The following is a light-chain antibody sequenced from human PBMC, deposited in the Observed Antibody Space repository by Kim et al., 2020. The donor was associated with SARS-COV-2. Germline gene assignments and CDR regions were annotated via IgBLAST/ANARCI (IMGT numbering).Light chain of an antibody. Sequence: SASVGDTVTITCRTSEDISNYLNWYQQKPGKAPNLLIYAASSLKSGVSPRFSGSGSGTDFSLTLTNLQPEDSATYYCQQCYSAPWTFGQGTKLEI. CDR1: EDISNY. V-gene: IGKV1-39*01. CDR3: QQCYSAPWT. CDR2: AAS. J-gene: IGKJ2*02.